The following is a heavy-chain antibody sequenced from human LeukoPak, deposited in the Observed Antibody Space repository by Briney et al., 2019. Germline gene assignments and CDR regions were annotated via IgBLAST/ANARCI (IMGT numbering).Heavy chain of an antibody. CDR1: GGSISSYY. Sequence: SETLSLTCTVSGGSISSYYWSWIRQPPGKGLEWIGYIYYSGSTNYNPSLKSRVTISVDTSKNQFSLKLSSVTAADTVVYYCARSISGWYTGWGQGTLVTVSS. V-gene: IGHV4-59*01. CDR2: IYYSGST. CDR3: ARSISGWYTG. J-gene: IGHJ4*02. D-gene: IGHD6-19*01.